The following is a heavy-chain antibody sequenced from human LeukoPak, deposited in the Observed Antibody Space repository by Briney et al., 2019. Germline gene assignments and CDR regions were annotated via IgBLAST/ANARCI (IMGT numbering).Heavy chain of an antibody. V-gene: IGHV1-69*04. CDR3: ARDTLRLGESDY. Sequence: SVKVSCKASGYTFTSYGISWVRQAPGQGLEWMGRIIPILGIANYAQKFQGRVTITADKSTSTAYMELSSLRSEDTAVYYCARDTLRLGESDYWGQGTLVTVSS. CDR1: GYTFTSYG. D-gene: IGHD3-16*01. CDR2: IIPILGIA. J-gene: IGHJ4*02.